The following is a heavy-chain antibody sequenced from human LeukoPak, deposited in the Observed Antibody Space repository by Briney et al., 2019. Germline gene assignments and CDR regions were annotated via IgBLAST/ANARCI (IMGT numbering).Heavy chain of an antibody. V-gene: IGHV3-23*01. CDR1: GFTFSNYA. Sequence: PGGSLRLSCATSGFTFSNYAMSWVRQAPGKGLEWLAAIRYSGRTSYYADSVEGRFTISSDNSKNALYLEMNNLRAEDTGVYYCATLGFNTVTLPSDVYWGQGTLVTVSS. J-gene: IGHJ4*02. CDR2: IRYSGRTS. D-gene: IGHD4-17*01. CDR3: ATLGFNTVTLPSDVY.